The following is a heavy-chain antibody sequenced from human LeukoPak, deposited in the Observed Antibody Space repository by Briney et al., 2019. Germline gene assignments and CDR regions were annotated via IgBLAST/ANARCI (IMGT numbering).Heavy chain of an antibody. CDR2: IYYSGIT. D-gene: IGHD1-26*01. Sequence: SETLSLTCTVSGGSISSSSYYWGWIRQPPGKGLEWIGSIYYSGITYYNSSLKSRVTISVDTSKNQFSLKLSSVTAADTAVYYCARVGGSYLNWFDPWGQGTLVTVSS. CDR3: ARVGGSYLNWFDP. CDR1: GGSISSSSYY. J-gene: IGHJ5*02. V-gene: IGHV4-39*07.